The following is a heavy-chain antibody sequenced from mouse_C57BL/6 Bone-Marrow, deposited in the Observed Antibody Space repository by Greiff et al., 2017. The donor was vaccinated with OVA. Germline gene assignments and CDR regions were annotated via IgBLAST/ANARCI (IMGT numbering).Heavy chain of an antibody. CDR3: ARHEGYYFDY. CDR2: ISSGSSTI. CDR1: GFTFSDYG. J-gene: IGHJ2*01. V-gene: IGHV5-17*01. Sequence: EVKVEESGGGLVKPGGSLKLSCAASGFTFSDYGMHWVRQAPEKGLEWVAYISSGSSTIYYADTVKGRFTISRDNAKNTLFLQMTSLRSEDTAMYYCARHEGYYFDYWGQGTTLTVSS.